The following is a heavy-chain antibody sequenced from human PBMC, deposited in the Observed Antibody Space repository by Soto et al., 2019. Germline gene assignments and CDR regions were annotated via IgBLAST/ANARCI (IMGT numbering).Heavy chain of an antibody. CDR1: GGSFSGYY. V-gene: IGHV4-34*01. CDR2: INHSGST. D-gene: IGHD2-21*01. J-gene: IGHJ4*02. CDR3: ARGRRGDGY. Sequence: SETLSLTCAVYGGSFSGYYWSWIRQPPGKGLEWIGEINHSGSTNYNPSLKSRVTISVDTSKNQFSLKLSSVTAADTAVYYCARGRRGDGYWGQGTLVTSPQ.